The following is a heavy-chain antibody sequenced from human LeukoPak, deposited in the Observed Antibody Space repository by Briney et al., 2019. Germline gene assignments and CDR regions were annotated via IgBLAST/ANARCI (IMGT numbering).Heavy chain of an antibody. CDR3: ARDPEHGDYYYYYYRDV. CDR1: GFTFSTYS. V-gene: IGHV3-21*06. Sequence: GGSLRLSCAASGFTFSTYSMNWVRQAPGQGLEWVSSISSSSSYIYYADSVKGRFTISRDNAKNSLYLQMSSLRAEDTAVYYCARDPEHGDYYYYYYRDVWGKGTTVTVSS. J-gene: IGHJ6*03. D-gene: IGHD4-17*01. CDR2: ISSSSSYI.